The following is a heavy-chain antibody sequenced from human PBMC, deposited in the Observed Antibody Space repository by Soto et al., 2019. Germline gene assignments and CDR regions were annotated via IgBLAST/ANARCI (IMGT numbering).Heavy chain of an antibody. CDR3: VHSRCGGDCLQAYSSHSYYGLDV. D-gene: IGHD2-21*02. Sequence: QITLKESGPTLVKPTQTLTLTCTFSGFSLSTIGVGVGWIRQPPGKALEWLALIYWDDDQRYSPSLKSRLTVTKDTSKTQVVPTMTNMDPVDTATYYCVHSRCGGDCLQAYSSHSYYGLDVWGQGTTVTVSS. CDR1: GFSLSTIGVG. V-gene: IGHV2-5*02. J-gene: IGHJ6*02. CDR2: IYWDDDQ.